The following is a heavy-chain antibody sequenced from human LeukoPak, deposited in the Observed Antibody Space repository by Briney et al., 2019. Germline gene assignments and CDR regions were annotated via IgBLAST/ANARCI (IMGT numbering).Heavy chain of an antibody. J-gene: IGHJ4*02. CDR1: GFTFSSYA. Sequence: PGGSLRLSCAASGFTFSSYAMHWVRQAPGKGLEWVAVMSYDGSNKYYADSVKGRFTISRDNSKNTLYLQMNSLRAEDTAVYCCAKEGGRGTFDYWGQGTLVTVSS. V-gene: IGHV3-30*04. D-gene: IGHD5-24*01. CDR3: AKEGGRGTFDY. CDR2: MSYDGSNK.